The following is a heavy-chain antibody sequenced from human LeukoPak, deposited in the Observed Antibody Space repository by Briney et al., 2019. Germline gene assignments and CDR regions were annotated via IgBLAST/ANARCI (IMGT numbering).Heavy chain of an antibody. CDR3: ARERSCPHGECFSYFDS. V-gene: IGHV3-7*01. D-gene: IGHD2-8*01. J-gene: IGHJ4*02. CDR1: GFTFSSYW. CDR2: IKPDGSET. Sequence: PGGSLRLSCAASGFTFSSYWMTWVRQGPGKGLEWVANIKPDGSETYYVDSLKGRFTISRDNAKNSLYLQMNSLRAEDTVVYFCARERSCPHGECFSYFDSWGQGILVTVSS.